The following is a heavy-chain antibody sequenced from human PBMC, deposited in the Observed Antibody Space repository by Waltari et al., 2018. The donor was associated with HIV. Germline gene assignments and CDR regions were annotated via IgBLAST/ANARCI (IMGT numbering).Heavy chain of an antibody. CDR1: GGYIGSSRHV. D-gene: IGHD1-26*01. Sequence: QMQLQESGPGLVKPSETLSLPCTGSGGYIGSSRHVWGWIRQPPGKGLEWIGTLFYSGSTDYNPSLKSRVTISVDTSKNQFSLKMSSVTAADTAVYYCARLQGWELIGSAAFDIWGQGTMVTVSS. CDR2: LFYSGST. V-gene: IGHV4-39*01. J-gene: IGHJ3*02. CDR3: ARLQGWELIGSAAFDI.